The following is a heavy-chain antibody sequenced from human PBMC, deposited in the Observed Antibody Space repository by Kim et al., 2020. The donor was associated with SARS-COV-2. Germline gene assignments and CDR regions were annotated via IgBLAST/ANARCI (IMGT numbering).Heavy chain of an antibody. J-gene: IGHJ4*02. CDR1: GGSISSGSYY. D-gene: IGHD3-22*01. V-gene: IGHV4-61*02. CDR2: IYTSGST. Sequence: SETLSLTCTVSGGSISSGSYYWSWIRQPAGKGLEWIGRIYTSGSTNYNPSLKSRVTISVDTSKNQFSLKLSSVTAADTAVYYCAREAAGGDYYDSSGMIPIDYWGQGTLVTVSS. CDR3: AREAAGGDYYDSSGMIPIDY.